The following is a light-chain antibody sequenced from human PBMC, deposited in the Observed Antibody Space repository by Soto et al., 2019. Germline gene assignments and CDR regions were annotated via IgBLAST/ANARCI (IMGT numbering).Light chain of an antibody. CDR3: LLCYGDVQV. Sequence: QAVVTQEPSLTVSPGGTVTLTCASSTGAVTSGSYPNWLQQKPGQAPRALIYSTDNRHSWTPARFSGSLLGGKAALTLSGVQPEDEAEYYCLLCYGDVQVFGGGTKLTVL. V-gene: IGLV7-43*01. J-gene: IGLJ2*01. CDR2: STD. CDR1: TGAVTSGSY.